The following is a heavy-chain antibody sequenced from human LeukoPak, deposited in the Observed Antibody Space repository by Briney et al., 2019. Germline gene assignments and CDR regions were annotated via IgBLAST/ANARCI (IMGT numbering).Heavy chain of an antibody. V-gene: IGHV3-30*02. CDR2: IRYDGSNK. Sequence: GGSLRLSCAASGFTFSSYGMHWVRQAPGKGLEWVAFIRYDGSNKYYADSVKGRFTISRDNSKNTLYLQMNSLRAEDTAVYYCARGHYGSGLNYGMDVWGQGTTVTVSS. D-gene: IGHD3-10*01. CDR3: ARGHYGSGLNYGMDV. J-gene: IGHJ6*02. CDR1: GFTFSSYG.